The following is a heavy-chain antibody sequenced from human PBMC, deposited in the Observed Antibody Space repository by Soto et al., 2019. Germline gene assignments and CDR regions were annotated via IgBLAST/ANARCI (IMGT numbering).Heavy chain of an antibody. Sequence: SETLSLTCAVYGGSFIGYYWSWIRQPPGKGLERIGEINHSGSTNYNPSLKSRVTISVDTSKNQFSLKLSSVTAADTAVYYCARVRKLELRYAPYCYYGMDVWGQGTTFTVSS. CDR3: ARVRKLELRYAPYCYYGMDV. CDR1: GGSFIGYY. CDR2: INHSGST. V-gene: IGHV4-34*01. J-gene: IGHJ6*02. D-gene: IGHD1-7*01.